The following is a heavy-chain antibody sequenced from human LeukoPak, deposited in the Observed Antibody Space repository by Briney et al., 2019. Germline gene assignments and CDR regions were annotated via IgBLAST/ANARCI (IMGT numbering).Heavy chain of an antibody. J-gene: IGHJ6*04. CDR3: ASLMGV. V-gene: IGHV4-59*01. Sequence: KASETLSLTCTVSGGSISSYYWSWIRQPPGKGLEWIGYIYYSGSTNYNPSLKSRVTISVDTSKNQFSLKLSSVTAAGTAVYYCASLMGVWGKGTTVTVSS. CDR1: GGSISSYY. CDR2: IYYSGST.